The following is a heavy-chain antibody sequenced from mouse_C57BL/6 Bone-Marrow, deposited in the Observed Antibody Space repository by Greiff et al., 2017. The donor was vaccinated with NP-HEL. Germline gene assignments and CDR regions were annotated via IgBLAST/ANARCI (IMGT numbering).Heavy chain of an antibody. D-gene: IGHD2-5*01. CDR2: IYPRSGNT. CDR1: GYTFTSYG. V-gene: IGHV1-81*01. CDR3: ARWGYSNYYYAMDY. Sequence: VQLQQSGAELARPGASVKLSCKASGYTFTSYGISWVKQSTGQGLEWIGEIYPRSGNTYYNEKFKGKATLTADKSSSTAYMELRSLTSEDSAVYFCARWGYSNYYYAMDYWGQGTSVTVSS. J-gene: IGHJ4*01.